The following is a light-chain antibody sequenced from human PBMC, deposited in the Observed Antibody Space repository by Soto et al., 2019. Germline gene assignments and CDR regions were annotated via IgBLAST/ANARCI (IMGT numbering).Light chain of an antibody. CDR1: QSVSNY. CDR2: GIS. CDR3: QQYTAWPLT. V-gene: IGKV3-20*01. Sequence: IVLTQSPGTLSLSPGERATLSCRASQSVSNYLAWYQQKPGKAPRLLIHGISNRATGVPDRFSGSGSGTDFTLTISRLEPEDFAVYYCQQYTAWPLTFGQGTKVDIK. J-gene: IGKJ1*01.